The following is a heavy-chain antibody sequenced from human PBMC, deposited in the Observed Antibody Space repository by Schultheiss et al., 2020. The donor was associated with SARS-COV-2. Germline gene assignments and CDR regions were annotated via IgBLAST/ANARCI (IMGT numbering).Heavy chain of an antibody. Sequence: GGSLRLSCAASGFTFSSYGMHWVRQAPGKGLEWVAVISYDGSNKYYADSVKGRFTISRDNSKNTLYLQMNSLRAEDTAVYYCARDSEDKPYYYDSSGYGSYGMDVWGQGTTVTVSS. CDR1: GFTFSSYG. CDR3: ARDSEDKPYYYDSSGYGSYGMDV. J-gene: IGHJ6*02. D-gene: IGHD3-22*01. CDR2: ISYDGSNK. V-gene: IGHV3-30*03.